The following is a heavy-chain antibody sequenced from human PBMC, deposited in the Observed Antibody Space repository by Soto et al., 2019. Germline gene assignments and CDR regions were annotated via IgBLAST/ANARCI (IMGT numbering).Heavy chain of an antibody. V-gene: IGHV1-69*13. J-gene: IGHJ6*02. CDR3: ARDITRXNSEISGAHDFYYGMDV. D-gene: IGHD1-20*01. CDR1: GGTFSSHG. Sequence: SVKGSCKAAGGTFSSHGISWVRQAPGQGLEWMGGIIPIFDATKYVQKFQGRVTITADESTNTAYMELSSLRSEDTAVYYCARDITRXNSEISGAHDFYYGMDVWGQGTSVTVSS. CDR2: IIPIFDAT.